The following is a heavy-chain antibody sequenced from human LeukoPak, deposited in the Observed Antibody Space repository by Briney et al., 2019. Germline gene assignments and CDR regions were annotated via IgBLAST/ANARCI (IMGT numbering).Heavy chain of an antibody. Sequence: ASVKVSCKASGYTFTSYAMNWVRQAPGQGLEWMGWINTNTGSPTYAQGFTGRFVFSLDTSVSTAYLQISSLKAEDTAMYYCAREMQWLVHGALDYWGQGTLVTVSS. CDR1: GYTFTSYA. CDR3: AREMQWLVHGALDY. V-gene: IGHV7-4-1*02. CDR2: INTNTGSP. J-gene: IGHJ4*02. D-gene: IGHD6-19*01.